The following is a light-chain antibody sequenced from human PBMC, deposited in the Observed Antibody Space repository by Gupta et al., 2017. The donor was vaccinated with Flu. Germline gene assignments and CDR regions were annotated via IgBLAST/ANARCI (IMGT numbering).Light chain of an antibody. Sequence: SYVLTQPPSVSVAPGQTARITCGGGDIGRKRVHWYQQRPGQAPMVVVYDDAKRPSGIPERFSGSNSGNTATLTISRVEAGDEADYYCQVWDSSSDHFVFGSGTKFTVL. CDR3: QVWDSSSDHFV. CDR1: DIGRKR. J-gene: IGLJ1*01. V-gene: IGLV3-21*02. CDR2: DDA.